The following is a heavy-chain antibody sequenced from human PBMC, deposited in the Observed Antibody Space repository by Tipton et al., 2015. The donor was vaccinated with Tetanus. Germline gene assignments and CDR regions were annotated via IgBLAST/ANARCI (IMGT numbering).Heavy chain of an antibody. V-gene: IGHV4-59*01. J-gene: IGHJ2*01. CDR2: ISDIGNT. CDR1: GGPINDYS. D-gene: IGHD1-1*01. Sequence: TLSLTCTVSGGPINDYSWSWIRQTPGKGLEWIGYISDIGNTKYNPSLKSRVIISLDTSKNHFSLTLTSVTAADTAVYFCARGWARELEFWYFDLWGRGTLVSVSS. CDR3: ARGWARELEFWYFDL.